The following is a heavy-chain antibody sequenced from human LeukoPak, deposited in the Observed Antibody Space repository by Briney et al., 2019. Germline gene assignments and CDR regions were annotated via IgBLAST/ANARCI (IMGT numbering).Heavy chain of an antibody. CDR2: ISGSGGST. J-gene: IGHJ4*02. CDR1: GYTFSSYA. V-gene: IGHV3-23*01. D-gene: IGHD3-22*01. CDR3: TTYYYDSSGRQYYFDY. Sequence: SCKASGYTFSSYAMSWVRQAPGKGLEWVSAISGSGGSTYYADSVKGRFTISRDNSKNTLYLQMNSLRAEDTAVYYCTTYYYDSSGRQYYFDYWGQGTLVTVSS.